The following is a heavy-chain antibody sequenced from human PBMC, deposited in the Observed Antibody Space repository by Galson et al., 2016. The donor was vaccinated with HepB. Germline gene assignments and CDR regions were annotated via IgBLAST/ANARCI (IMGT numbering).Heavy chain of an antibody. Sequence: SETLSLTCDVSGGSITTTAWWSWVRQSPGKGLEWIGEVYHDGSTFYNPSVGSRVTLSVDKAKNQLSLNLRSVTAADTAVYYCAIDCTGGTCKPAGYDVFDIWGQGTVVTVSS. CDR2: VYHDGST. J-gene: IGHJ3*02. CDR3: AIDCTGGTCKPAGYDVFDI. CDR1: GGSITTTAW. D-gene: IGHD2-15*01. V-gene: IGHV4-4*02.